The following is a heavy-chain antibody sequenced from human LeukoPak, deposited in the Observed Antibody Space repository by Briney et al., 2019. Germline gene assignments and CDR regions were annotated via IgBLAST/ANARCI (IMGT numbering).Heavy chain of an antibody. CDR3: AKDMGFGEPYFDY. Sequence: PGGSLRLSCAASGFTFDDYTMHWVRQAPGKGLEWVSLISWDGGSTYYADSVKGRFTISRDNSKNSLYLQMNSLRTEDTALYYCAKDMGFGEPYFDYWGQGTLVTVSS. CDR2: ISWDGGST. V-gene: IGHV3-43*01. J-gene: IGHJ4*02. CDR1: GFTFDDYT. D-gene: IGHD3-10*01.